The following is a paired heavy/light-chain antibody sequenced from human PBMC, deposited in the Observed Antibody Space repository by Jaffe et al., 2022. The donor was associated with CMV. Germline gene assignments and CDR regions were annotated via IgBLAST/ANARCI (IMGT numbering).Heavy chain of an antibody. CDR3: ARDGWETAAGRGYQFYYMDV. CDR2: INPSGGST. V-gene: IGHV1-46*01. J-gene: IGHJ6*03. D-gene: IGHD6-13*01. CDR1: GYSFSSHY. Sequence: QVQLVQSGAEVKKPGASLKLSCTSSGYSFSSHYMHWVRQAPGQGLEWMGIINPSGGSTSYAQRFQGRITLTRDTSTSTVYMELSSLRSEDTAVYYCARDGWETAAGRGYQFYYMDVWGKGTTVTVSS.
Light chain of an antibody. V-gene: IGLV1-40*01. CDR2: ENN. J-gene: IGLJ3*02. CDR1: SSNIGAGYD. CDR3: QSYDSTLSAWV. Sequence: QSVLTQPPSVSGAPGQRVTLSCTGSSSNIGAGYDVHWYQHLRGTAPKLVMFENNNRPSGVPDRFSGSKSGTSASLVITGLQAEDEADYYCQSYDSTLSAWVFGGGTKLTVL.